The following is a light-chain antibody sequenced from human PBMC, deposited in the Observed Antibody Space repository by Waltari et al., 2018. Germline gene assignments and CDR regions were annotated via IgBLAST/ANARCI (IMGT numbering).Light chain of an antibody. V-gene: IGKV3-20*01. Sequence: ETVLTQSPGTLSLSPGESATLPCRARQSVSRTFAWYQQKPGQAPKPLIYGASIRATGIPDRFTGSGSGTDFSLTISSLEPEDFAIYFCQHYVRLPATFGQGTKVEIK. CDR1: QSVSRTF. CDR3: QHYVRLPAT. CDR2: GAS. J-gene: IGKJ1*01.